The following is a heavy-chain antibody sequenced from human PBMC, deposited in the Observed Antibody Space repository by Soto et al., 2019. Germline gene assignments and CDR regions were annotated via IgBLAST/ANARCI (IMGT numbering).Heavy chain of an antibody. J-gene: IGHJ3*02. V-gene: IGHV3-7*01. D-gene: IGHD3-16*01. Sequence: GGSLRLSCAASGFTFSSYWMSWVRQAPGKGLEWVANIKQDGSEKYYVDSVKGRFTISRGNAKNSLYLQMNSLRAEDTAVYYCARSVITSAFDIWGQGTMVTVSS. CDR2: IKQDGSEK. CDR3: ARSVITSAFDI. CDR1: GFTFSSYW.